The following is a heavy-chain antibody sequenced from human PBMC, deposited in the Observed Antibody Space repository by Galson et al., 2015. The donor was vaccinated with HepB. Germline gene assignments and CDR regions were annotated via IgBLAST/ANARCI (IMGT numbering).Heavy chain of an antibody. CDR3: ARGRCYSGRFDY. CDR1: GYTFTSYG. CDR2: IGSYSGNT. J-gene: IGHJ4*02. Sequence: SVKVSCKASGYTFTSYGISWVRQAPGQGLEWMGWIGSYSGNTNYAHKLQGRFTMTTDKATSTAYMELRSLRADDTAAYYCARGRCYSGRFDYWGQGTLVTVSS. V-gene: IGHV1-18*01. D-gene: IGHD4-23*01.